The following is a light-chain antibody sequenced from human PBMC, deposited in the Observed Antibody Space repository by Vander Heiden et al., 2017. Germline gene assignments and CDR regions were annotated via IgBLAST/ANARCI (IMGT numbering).Light chain of an antibody. CDR1: QDISNY. V-gene: IGKV1-33*01. J-gene: IGKJ3*01. Sequence: IHIPQSPSSLSASVGDRVTITCQASQDISNYLNWYQQKPGKAPKLLIYDASNLETGVPSRFSGSGSGTDFTFTISSLQPEDLATYYCQQDDNLPITFGHGTKVDIK. CDR3: QQDDNLPIT. CDR2: DAS.